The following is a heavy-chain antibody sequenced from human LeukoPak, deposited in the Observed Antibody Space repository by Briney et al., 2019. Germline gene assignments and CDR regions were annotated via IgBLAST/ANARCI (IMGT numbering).Heavy chain of an antibody. D-gene: IGHD6-6*01. J-gene: IGHJ6*03. CDR1: GGTFSSYA. V-gene: IGHV1-69*05. Sequence: GSSVKVSCKASGGTFSSYAISWVRQAPGQGLEWKGGIIPIFGTANYAQKFQGRVTITTDESTSTAYMELSSLRSEDTAVYYCAFSMAAFYYYYYYMDVWGKGTTVTVSS. CDR3: AFSMAAFYYYYYYMDV. CDR2: IIPIFGTA.